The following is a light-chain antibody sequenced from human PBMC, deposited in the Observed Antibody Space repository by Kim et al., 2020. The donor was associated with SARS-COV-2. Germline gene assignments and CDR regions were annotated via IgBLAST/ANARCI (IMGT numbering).Light chain of an antibody. CDR1: SSNIVSNT. V-gene: IGLV1-44*01. Sequence: GRRVTISCSGSSSNIVSNTVNWYQQLPGTAPKLLIYSNNQRPSGVPDRFSGSKSGTSASLAISGLQSEDEADYYCAAWDDSLNGWVFGGGTQLTVL. J-gene: IGLJ3*02. CDR2: SNN. CDR3: AAWDDSLNGWV.